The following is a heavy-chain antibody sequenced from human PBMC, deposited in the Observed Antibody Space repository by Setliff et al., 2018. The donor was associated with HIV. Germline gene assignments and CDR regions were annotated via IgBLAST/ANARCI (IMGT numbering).Heavy chain of an antibody. Sequence: SETLSLTCAVYGGSFSDYYWSWIRQPPGKGLEWIGHISTSGTTKYNPSLKSRVTISVDTSKKHFSLRLTSVTAADTAVYFCARGVIETDYDYVDIYYYMDVWGKGTTVTVSS. D-gene: IGHD5-12*01. CDR3: ARGVIETDYDYVDIYYYMDV. CDR1: GGSFSDYY. V-gene: IGHV4-4*08. J-gene: IGHJ6*03. CDR2: ISTSGTT.